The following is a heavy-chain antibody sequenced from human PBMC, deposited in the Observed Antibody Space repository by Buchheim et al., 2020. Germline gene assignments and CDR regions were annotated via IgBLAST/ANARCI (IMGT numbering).Heavy chain of an antibody. CDR1: GGSISSSSYY. D-gene: IGHD2-21*02. CDR3: ARDLAYCGGDCYSGNWFDP. Sequence: QLQLQESGPGLVKPSETLSLTCTVSGGSISSSSYYWGWIRQPPGKGLEWIGSIYYSGSTYYNPSLKSRVTISVDTSKNQFSLKLVSVTAADTAVYYCARDLAYCGGDCYSGNWFDPWGQGTL. J-gene: IGHJ5*02. V-gene: IGHV4-39*01. CDR2: IYYSGST.